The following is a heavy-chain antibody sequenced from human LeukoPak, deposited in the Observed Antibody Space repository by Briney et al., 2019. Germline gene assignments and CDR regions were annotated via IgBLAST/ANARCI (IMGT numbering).Heavy chain of an antibody. D-gene: IGHD2-2*01. CDR2: ISGSGGST. CDR3: AKLEVVAAEDY. V-gene: IGHV3-23*01. CDR1: GFTFSSYA. Sequence: TGGSLRLSCAASGFTFSSYAMNWVRLAPGKGLEWVSAISGSGGSTFYADSVKGRFTISRDNSKNTLYLQMNSLRAEDTAVYYCAKLEVVAAEDYWGRGTLVTVSS. J-gene: IGHJ4*02.